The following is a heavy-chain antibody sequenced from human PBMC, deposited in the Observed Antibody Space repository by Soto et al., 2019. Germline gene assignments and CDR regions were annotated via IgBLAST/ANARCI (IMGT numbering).Heavy chain of an antibody. CDR2: IYYSGST. CDR1: GGSISSGGYY. CDR3: ARGVETVTTLDAFDI. D-gene: IGHD4-17*01. V-gene: IGHV4-31*03. Sequence: QVQLQESGPGLVKPSQTLSLTCTVSGGSISSGGYYWGWIRQHPGKGLEWIGYIYYSGSTYYNPSLKSRVTISVDTSKNQCSLKLSSVTAADTAVYYCARGVETVTTLDAFDIWGQGTMVTVSS. J-gene: IGHJ3*02.